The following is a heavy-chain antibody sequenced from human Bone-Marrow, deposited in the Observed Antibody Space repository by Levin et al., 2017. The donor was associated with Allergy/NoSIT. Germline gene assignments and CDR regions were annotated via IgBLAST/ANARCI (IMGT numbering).Heavy chain of an antibody. Sequence: GGSLRLSCEASGFTFSHYWMQWVRQGPGKGLVWVSQMNSDGSTTQYAESVKGRFTISRDNAKNTLFLQMNSLTAEDTAVYYCARGVMGASDFWGQGSLVTVSS. V-gene: IGHV3-74*03. J-gene: IGHJ4*02. D-gene: IGHD1-26*01. CDR2: MNSDGSTT. CDR1: GFTFSHYW. CDR3: ARGVMGASDF.